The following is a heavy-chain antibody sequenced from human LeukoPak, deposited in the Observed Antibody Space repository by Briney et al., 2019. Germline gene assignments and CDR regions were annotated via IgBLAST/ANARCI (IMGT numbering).Heavy chain of an antibody. D-gene: IGHD6-13*01. V-gene: IGHV3-23*01. CDR2: ISGSGGRT. CDR3: AKTSGYSSSWPPPLDAFDI. CDR1: GFTFSSYV. J-gene: IGHJ3*02. Sequence: GGSLRLSCAASGFTFSSYVMSWVRQAPGKGLEWVSGISGSGGRTYYADSVKGRFTISRDNSKNTLYLQMNSLRAEDTAVYYCAKTSGYSSSWPPPLDAFDIWGQGTMVTVSS.